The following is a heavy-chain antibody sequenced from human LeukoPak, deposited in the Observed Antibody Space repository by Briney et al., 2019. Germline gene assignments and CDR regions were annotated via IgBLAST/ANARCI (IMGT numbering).Heavy chain of an antibody. CDR1: GYTFTSYA. V-gene: IGHV7-4-1*02. CDR2: INTNTGNP. D-gene: IGHD6-13*01. J-gene: IGHJ6*02. Sequence: ASVKVSCKASGYTFTSYAMNWVRQAPGQGLKWMGWINTNTGNPTYAQGFTGRFVFSLDTSVSTAYLQISSLKAEDTAVYYCARDHGSSWYSYYYYGMDVWGQGTTVTVSS. CDR3: ARDHGSSWYSYYYYGMDV.